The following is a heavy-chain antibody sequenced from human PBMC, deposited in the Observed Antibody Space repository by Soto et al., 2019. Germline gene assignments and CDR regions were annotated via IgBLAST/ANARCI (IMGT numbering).Heavy chain of an antibody. CDR1: GGSISSYY. CDR2: IYYSGST. Sequence: QVQLQESGPGLVKPSETLSLTCTVSGGSISSYYWSWIRQPPGKGLEWIGYIYYSGSTNYNPSLKSRGTISVDTSKNQFTLKLSSVTAADTAVYYCARGPYGITTLHYGMDVWGQGTTVTVSS. J-gene: IGHJ6*02. V-gene: IGHV4-59*01. D-gene: IGHD3-3*01. CDR3: ARGPYGITTLHYGMDV.